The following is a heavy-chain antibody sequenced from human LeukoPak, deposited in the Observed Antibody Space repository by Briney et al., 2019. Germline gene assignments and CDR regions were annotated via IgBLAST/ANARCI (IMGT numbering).Heavy chain of an antibody. CDR1: GGSFSGYY. Sequence: SETLSLTCAAYGGSFSGYYWSWIRQPPGKGLEWIGEINHSGSTNYNPSLKSRVTISVDTSKNQFSLKLSSVTAADTAVYYCARHGYWRGIVVVVAARNWFDPWGQGTLVTVSS. J-gene: IGHJ5*02. CDR3: ARHGYWRGIVVVVAARNWFDP. D-gene: IGHD2-15*01. CDR2: INHSGST. V-gene: IGHV4-34*01.